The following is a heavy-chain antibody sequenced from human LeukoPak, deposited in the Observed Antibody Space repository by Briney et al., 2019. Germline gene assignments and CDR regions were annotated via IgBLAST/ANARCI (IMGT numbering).Heavy chain of an antibody. D-gene: IGHD3-9*01. Sequence: ASVKVSCKASGYTFTGYYMHWVRQAPGQGLEWMGWINPNSGGTNYAQKFQGRVTMTRDTSISTAYMELSRLRSDDTAVYYCARGVGYDILTGYYIHWGQGTLVTVSS. J-gene: IGHJ4*02. CDR2: INPNSGGT. CDR3: ARGVGYDILTGYYIH. V-gene: IGHV1-2*02. CDR1: GYTFTGYY.